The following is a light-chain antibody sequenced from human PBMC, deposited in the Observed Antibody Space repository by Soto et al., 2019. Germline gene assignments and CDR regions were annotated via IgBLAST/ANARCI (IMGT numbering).Light chain of an antibody. CDR2: GAS. CDR3: HQYSSDSWT. V-gene: IGKV3-20*01. CDR1: QSVTSNY. J-gene: IGKJ1*01. Sequence: TQSLPTLAPSAGKSPTLSCRACQSVTSNYVAWYQQKPGQAPRLLISGASNRATGTPARFRGSGSGTDFTLTITRLEPEDFAVYYCHQYSSDSWTFGQGTKVDI.